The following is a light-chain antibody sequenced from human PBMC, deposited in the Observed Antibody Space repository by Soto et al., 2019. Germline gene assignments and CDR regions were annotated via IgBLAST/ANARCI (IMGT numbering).Light chain of an antibody. CDR3: QQYGNSPWT. CDR2: STS. CDR1: QSVSSN. V-gene: IGKV3-20*01. J-gene: IGKJ1*01. Sequence: EIVMTQSPATLSVSPGERATLSCRASQSVSSNLAWYQQKPGQAPRLLIYSTSGRATGIPDRFSGSGSGTDFTLTISRLEPEDFAVYYCQQYGNSPWTFGQGTKVDIK.